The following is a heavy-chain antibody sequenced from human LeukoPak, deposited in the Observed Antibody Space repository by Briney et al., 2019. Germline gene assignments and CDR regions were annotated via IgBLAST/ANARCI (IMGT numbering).Heavy chain of an antibody. Sequence: SVALSLTCTVSGGSISSGSYYWVWIRQPPGKGLEWIGTIYYSGTTYYNPSLKGRVTISVDTSKNQFSLRLSSVTAADTAVYYCAREVDAAAAYNWFDPWGQGTLVTVSS. D-gene: IGHD2-2*01. J-gene: IGHJ5*02. V-gene: IGHV4-39*07. CDR3: AREVDAAAAYNWFDP. CDR2: IYYSGTT. CDR1: GGSISSGSYY.